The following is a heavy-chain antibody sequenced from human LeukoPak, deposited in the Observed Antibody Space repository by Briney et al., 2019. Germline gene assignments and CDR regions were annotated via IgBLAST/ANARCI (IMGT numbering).Heavy chain of an antibody. CDR2: IYYSGSI. J-gene: IGHJ4*02. CDR1: GRSISSNDYY. Sequence: PSQTLSLTCTVSGRSISSNDYYWGWIRQPPGRGLEWIGNIYYSGSIFYNPSLKRRVTISVGTSKNQSSLKLSSVTAADTAVYYCARFMVRGLIVDYWGQGGLVTVSS. V-gene: IGHV4-39*01. D-gene: IGHD3-10*01. CDR3: ARFMVRGLIVDY.